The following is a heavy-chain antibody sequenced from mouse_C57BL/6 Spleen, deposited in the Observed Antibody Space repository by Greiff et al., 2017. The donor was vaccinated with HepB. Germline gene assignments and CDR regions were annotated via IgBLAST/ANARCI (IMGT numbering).Heavy chain of an antibody. D-gene: IGHD2-4*01. J-gene: IGHJ1*03. CDR2: INPNNGGT. CDR1: GYTFTDYY. Sequence: VQLQQSGPELVKPGASVKISCKASGYTFTDYYMNWVKQSHGKSLEWIGDINPNNGGTSYNQKFKGKATLTVDKSSSTAYMELRSLTSEDSAVYYCARTDYDHWYFDVWGTGTTVTVSS. V-gene: IGHV1-26*01. CDR3: ARTDYDHWYFDV.